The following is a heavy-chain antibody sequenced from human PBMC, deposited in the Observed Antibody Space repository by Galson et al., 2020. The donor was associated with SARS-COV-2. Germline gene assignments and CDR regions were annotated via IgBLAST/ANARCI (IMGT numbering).Heavy chain of an antibody. CDR2: ISSSGSTI. CDR1: GFTFSIYE. J-gene: IGHJ3*02. Sequence: TGGSLRLSCAASGFTFSIYEMNWVRQAPGKGLEWVSYISSSGSTIYYADSVKGRFTISRDNAKDSLYLQMNSLRAEDTAVYYCARESRSSPDAFDIWGQGTMVTVSS. CDR3: ARESRSSPDAFDI. D-gene: IGHD6-13*01. V-gene: IGHV3-48*03.